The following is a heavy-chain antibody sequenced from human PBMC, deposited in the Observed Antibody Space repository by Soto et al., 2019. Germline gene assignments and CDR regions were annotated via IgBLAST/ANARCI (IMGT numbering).Heavy chain of an antibody. D-gene: IGHD1-26*01. J-gene: IGHJ4*02. CDR1: GGTFSTYA. CDR2: VIPIFDTV. Sequence: QVQLVQSGAEVKKPGSSVKVSCKASGGTFSTYAISWVRQAPGQGLEWMGGVIPIFDTVNYAQRFQGRVTITADESTTTAYMELSSLASEDTAVYYCAADVGATAREFDYWGQGTLVTVSS. V-gene: IGHV1-69*01. CDR3: AADVGATAREFDY.